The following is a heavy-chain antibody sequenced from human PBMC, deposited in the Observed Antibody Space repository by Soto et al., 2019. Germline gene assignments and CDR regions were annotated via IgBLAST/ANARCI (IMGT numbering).Heavy chain of an antibody. D-gene: IGHD6-6*01. J-gene: IGHJ4*02. CDR2: ISQSGNT. CDR3: ARAPKVSGSSQTRPDF. CDR1: SGSFSGYY. V-gene: IGHV4-34*01. Sequence: ASETLSLTCSIYSGSFSGYYWSWIRQPPGKGLEWIGEISQSGNTNYSPSLKSRVSISIDTSKKQFSLNLASVSAADTAVYYCARAPKVSGSSQTRPDFWGQGTLVTVSS.